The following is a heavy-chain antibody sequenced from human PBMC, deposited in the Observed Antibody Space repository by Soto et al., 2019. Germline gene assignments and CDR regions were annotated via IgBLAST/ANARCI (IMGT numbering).Heavy chain of an antibody. D-gene: IGHD2-21*01. J-gene: IGHJ2*01. V-gene: IGHV3-23*01. CDR1: GFIFSNYA. CDR2: ISGRGGST. Sequence: EEHLLESGGGVVQRGGSLRLSCAASGFIFSNYAMTWVRQAPGKGLEWVSRISGRGGSTYYADSVKGRLTMSRDNSKNTLYLQMNSLSAEDTAIYYCARRGGGAVVWYYDLWGRGTLVTV. CDR3: ARRGGGAVVWYYDL.